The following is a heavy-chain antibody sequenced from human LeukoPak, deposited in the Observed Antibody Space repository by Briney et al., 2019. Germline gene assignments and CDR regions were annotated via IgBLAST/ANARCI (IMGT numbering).Heavy chain of an antibody. CDR1: GYSFTSYW. CDR2: IYPGDSDT. J-gene: IGHJ4*02. D-gene: IGHD3-22*01. CDR3: ARRGYYYDSSGYPPEYYFDY. V-gene: IGHV5-51*01. Sequence: GESLKISCKGSGYSFTSYWIGWVRQMPGKGLEWMGIIYPGDSDTRYSPSSQGQVTISADKSISTAYLQWSSLKASDTAMYYCARRGYYYDSSGYPPEYYFDYWGQGTLVTVSS.